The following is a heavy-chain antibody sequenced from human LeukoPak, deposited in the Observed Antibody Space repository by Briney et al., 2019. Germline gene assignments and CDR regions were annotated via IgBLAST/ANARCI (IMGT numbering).Heavy chain of an antibody. D-gene: IGHD5-24*01. CDR1: GGSISGYY. Sequence: PSETLSLTCTVSGGSISGYYYNWIRQPPGKGLEWIGYIYYSGSTNYNPSLKSRVTISVDTSKNQFSLSLSSVTAADTAVYYCARHKWDGFNCFDYWGQGTLVTVSS. CDR2: IYYSGST. V-gene: IGHV4-59*08. J-gene: IGHJ4*02. CDR3: ARHKWDGFNCFDY.